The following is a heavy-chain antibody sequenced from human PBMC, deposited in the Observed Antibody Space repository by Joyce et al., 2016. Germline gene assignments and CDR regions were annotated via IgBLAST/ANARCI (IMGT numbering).Heavy chain of an antibody. V-gene: IGHV3-72*01. Sequence: EVLLVESGGGLVQPGGSLRLSCAGSGFTFGEYYMNWARQAPGKGLELVGRRYAKSQTTQYAASVKGRFTISRDDSKKSLYLQMNSLKTEDTAVYYCAAEGSSPGPDFDYWGQGTLVTVSS. CDR1: GFTFGEYY. J-gene: IGHJ4*02. CDR2: RYAKSQTT. CDR3: AAEGSSPGPDFDY. D-gene: IGHD3-10*01.